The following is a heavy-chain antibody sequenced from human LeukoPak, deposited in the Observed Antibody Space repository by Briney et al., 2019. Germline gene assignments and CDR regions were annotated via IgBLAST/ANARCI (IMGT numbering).Heavy chain of an antibody. CDR2: INSSSSYI. CDR1: GFTFSSYS. V-gene: IGHV3-21*01. J-gene: IGHJ6*02. CDR3: ARGGDCSSTSCYQPTYYYYYYGMDV. Sequence: GGSLRLSCAASGFTFSSYSMNWVRQAPGKGLEWVSSINSSSSYIYYADSVKGRFTISRDNAKNSVYLQMNSLRAEDTAVYYCARGGDCSSTSCYQPTYYYYYYGMDVWGQGTTVTVSS. D-gene: IGHD2-2*01.